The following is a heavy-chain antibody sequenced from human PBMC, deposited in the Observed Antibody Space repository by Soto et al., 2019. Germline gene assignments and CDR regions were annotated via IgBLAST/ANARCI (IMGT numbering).Heavy chain of an antibody. J-gene: IGHJ4*02. V-gene: IGHV1-46*03. D-gene: IGHD2-21*02. CDR1: GYTFTYYY. CDR2: INPSGGYT. Sequence: ASVKVSCKASGYTFTYYYMNWVRQAPGQGLEWMGVINPSGGYTTYGQRFLGRLSMTRDTSTNTVYMELSGLRFEDTAVYYCARGGSLVVVTAPFDYWGQRSLVTVSS. CDR3: ARGGSLVVVTAPFDY.